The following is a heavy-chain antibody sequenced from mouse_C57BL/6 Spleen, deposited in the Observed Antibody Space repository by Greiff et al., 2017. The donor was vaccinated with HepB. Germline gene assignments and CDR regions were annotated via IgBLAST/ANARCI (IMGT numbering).Heavy chain of an antibody. CDR3: ARWGFAY. Sequence: VQLKESGPELVKPGASVKISCKASGYSFTGYYMNWVKQSPEKSLEWIGEINPSTGGTTYNQKFKAKATLTVDESSSTAYMQLKSLTSEDSAVYYCARWGFAYWGQGTLVTVSA. CDR1: GYSFTGYY. CDR2: INPSTGGT. V-gene: IGHV1-42*01. J-gene: IGHJ3*01.